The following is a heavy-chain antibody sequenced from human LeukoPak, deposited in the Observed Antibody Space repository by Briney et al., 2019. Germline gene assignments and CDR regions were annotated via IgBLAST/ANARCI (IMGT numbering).Heavy chain of an antibody. D-gene: IGHD1-26*01. CDR2: ISAGSDLI. CDR1: GFSVSSDY. V-gene: IGHV3-48*02. CDR3: ARDSVWAFDY. Sequence: PGGSLRLSCAASGFSVSSDYMRWVRQAPGKGLEWISYISAGSDLIFYADSVKGRFTISRDNAENSLHLQMNSLRDEDTAVYYCARDSVWAFDYWGQGALVTVSS. J-gene: IGHJ4*02.